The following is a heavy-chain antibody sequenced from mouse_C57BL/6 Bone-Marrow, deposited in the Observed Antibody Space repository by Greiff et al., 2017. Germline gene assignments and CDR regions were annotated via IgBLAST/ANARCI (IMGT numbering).Heavy chain of an antibody. D-gene: IGHD1-3*01. V-gene: IGHV1-82*01. CDR3: ASEGLTSPWFAY. CDR2: IYPGDGDT. CDR1: GYAFSSSW. J-gene: IGHJ3*01. Sequence: QVQLQQSGPELVKPGASVKISCKASGYAFSSSWMNWVKQRPGKGLEWIGRIYPGDGDTNYNGKFKGKATLTADKSSSTAYMQLSSLTSEDSAVYFCASEGLTSPWFAYWGQGTLFTVSA.